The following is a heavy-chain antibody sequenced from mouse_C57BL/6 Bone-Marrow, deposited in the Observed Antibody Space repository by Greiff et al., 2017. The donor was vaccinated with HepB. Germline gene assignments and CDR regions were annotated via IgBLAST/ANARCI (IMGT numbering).Heavy chain of an antibody. CDR1: GFNIKDYD. Sequence: EVQLQQSGAELVRPGASVKLSCTASGFNIKDYDMHWVKQRPEQGLEWIGRIDPEDGDTEYAPKFQGKATMTADTSSNTAYLQLSSLTSEDTAVYYCTGGSSPYWYFDVWGTGTTVTVSS. D-gene: IGHD1-1*01. J-gene: IGHJ1*03. CDR3: TGGSSPYWYFDV. CDR2: IDPEDGDT. V-gene: IGHV14-1*01.